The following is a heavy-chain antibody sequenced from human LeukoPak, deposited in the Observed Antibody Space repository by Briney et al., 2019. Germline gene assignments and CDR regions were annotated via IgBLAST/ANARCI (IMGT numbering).Heavy chain of an antibody. CDR3: AKDQIQLWSFDY. CDR2: ISGDGVST. Sequence: GGSRRLSCAASGFTFDDYAMHWVRQAPGKGLEWVSLISGDGVSTYYADSVKGRFTISRDNSKNSLYLQMNSLRTEDTALYYCAKDQIQLWSFDYWGQGTLVTVSS. J-gene: IGHJ4*02. CDR1: GFTFDDYA. D-gene: IGHD5-18*01. V-gene: IGHV3-43*02.